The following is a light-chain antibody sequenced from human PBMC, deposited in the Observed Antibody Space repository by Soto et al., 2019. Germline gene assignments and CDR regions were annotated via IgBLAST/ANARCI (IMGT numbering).Light chain of an antibody. CDR2: GAS. J-gene: IGKJ1*01. V-gene: IGKV3-15*01. CDR1: QSVSSN. Sequence: EIVMTQSPATLSVSPGERATLSCRASQSVSSNLAWYQQKPGQAPRLLNYGASTRAPGIPARFSGSGSGTEFTLTISSPQSEDFAVYYCQQYNNWPPWTFGQGTKVEIK. CDR3: QQYNNWPPWT.